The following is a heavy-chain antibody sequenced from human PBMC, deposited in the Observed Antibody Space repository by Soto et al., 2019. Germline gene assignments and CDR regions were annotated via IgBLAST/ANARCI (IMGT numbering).Heavy chain of an antibody. CDR3: ATRGDAIGYCSSTSCYGGWFDP. CDR1: GFTFSSYS. D-gene: IGHD2-2*01. CDR2: ISSSSSYI. J-gene: IGHJ5*02. V-gene: IGHV3-21*01. Sequence: EVQLVESGGGLVKPGGSLRLSCAASGFTFSSYSMNWVRQAPGKGLEWVSSISSSSSYICYADSVKGRFTISRDNAKNSLYLQMNSLRAEDTAVYYCATRGDAIGYCSSTSCYGGWFDPWGQGTLVTVSS.